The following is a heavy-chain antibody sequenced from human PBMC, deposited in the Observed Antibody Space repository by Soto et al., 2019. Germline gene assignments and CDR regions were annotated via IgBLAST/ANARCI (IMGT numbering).Heavy chain of an antibody. CDR1: GFTFSGFD. Sequence: GGSLRLSCEASGFTFSGFDMHWFRQPTGKGLEWVSSIGTAGDTYYAVSVKGRFTISRDNAKNSLSLQMNSLRAGDMAVYFCAKSQEIGTHFFDSWGQGTQVTVSS. V-gene: IGHV3-13*01. J-gene: IGHJ4*02. CDR3: AKSQEIGTHFFDS. CDR2: IGTAGDT. D-gene: IGHD6-13*01.